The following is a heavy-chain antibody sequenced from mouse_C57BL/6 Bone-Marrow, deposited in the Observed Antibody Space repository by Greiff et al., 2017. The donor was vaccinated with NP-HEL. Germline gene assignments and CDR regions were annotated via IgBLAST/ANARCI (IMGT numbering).Heavy chain of an antibody. J-gene: IGHJ4*01. CDR3: AREGGLRRGTYAMDY. V-gene: IGHV5-16*01. D-gene: IGHD2-4*01. CDR2: IKYDGSST. CDR1: GFPFSDYY. Sequence: EVKLVASEGGLVQPGSSMKLSCTASGFPFSDYYMAWVRQVPEKGLEWVANIKYDGSSTYYLDSLKSRFIISRDKAKNIVYLQMSSLKSEDTATYYCAREGGLRRGTYAMDYWGQGTSVTVSA.